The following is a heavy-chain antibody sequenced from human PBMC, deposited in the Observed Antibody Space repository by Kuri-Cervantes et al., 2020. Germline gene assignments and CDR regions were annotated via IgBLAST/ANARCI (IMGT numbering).Heavy chain of an antibody. CDR1: GFTFSDHY. J-gene: IGHJ6*02. CDR2: ISHDGSNK. Sequence: GGSLRLSCAASGFTFSDHYMDWVRQAPGKGLEWVAVISHDGSNKYYADSVKGRFTISRDNSKNTPYLQMNSLRAEDTAVYYCAKDRGYSYGYNYYGMDVWGQGTTVTVSS. V-gene: IGHV3-30*18. D-gene: IGHD3-16*02. CDR3: AKDRGYSYGYNYYGMDV.